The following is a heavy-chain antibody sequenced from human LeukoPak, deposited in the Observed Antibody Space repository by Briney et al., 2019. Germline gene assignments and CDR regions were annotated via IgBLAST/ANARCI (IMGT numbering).Heavy chain of an antibody. CDR3: AHNYYDSSGYYLGAFDI. J-gene: IGHJ3*02. D-gene: IGHD3-22*01. V-gene: IGHV3-9*01. CDR2: ISWNSGSI. CDR1: GFTFSSYG. Sequence: GGSLRLSCAASGFTFSSYGMHWVRQAPGKGLEWVSGISWNSGSIGYADSVKGRFTISRDNAKNSLYLQMNSLRSEDTAVYYCAHNYYDSSGYYLGAFDIWGQGTMVTVSS.